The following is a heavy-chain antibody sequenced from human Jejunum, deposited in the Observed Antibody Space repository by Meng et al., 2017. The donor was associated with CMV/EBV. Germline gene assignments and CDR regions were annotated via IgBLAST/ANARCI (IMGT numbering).Heavy chain of an antibody. Sequence: SCKASGGTFNSFTIFWVRHAPGQGLQSLGGIIPIFGTSHYAQEFQGRVTITTDESTSTVYMELNSLRSDDTALYYCTMYQNWGETDYWGQGTLVTVSS. J-gene: IGHJ4*02. CDR3: TMYQNWGETDY. D-gene: IGHD7-27*01. V-gene: IGHV1-69*05. CDR1: GGTFNSFT. CDR2: IIPIFGTS.